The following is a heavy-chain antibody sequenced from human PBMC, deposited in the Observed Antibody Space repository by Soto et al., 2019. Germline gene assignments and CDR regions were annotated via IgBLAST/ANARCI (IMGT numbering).Heavy chain of an antibody. D-gene: IGHD2-15*01. CDR3: ARDSVYCSGDSCYPFDY. CDR1: GYTFTTYG. CDR2: ISAYNGNT. V-gene: IGHV1-18*01. Sequence: QVQLVQSGAEVKKPGASVKVSCKASGYTFTTYGISWVRQAPGQGLEWMGWISAYNGNTNSAQKLQGRVTMTTDTSTSTGYMELRRLRSDDTAVYYCARDSVYCSGDSCYPFDYWGQGTLVTVSS. J-gene: IGHJ4*02.